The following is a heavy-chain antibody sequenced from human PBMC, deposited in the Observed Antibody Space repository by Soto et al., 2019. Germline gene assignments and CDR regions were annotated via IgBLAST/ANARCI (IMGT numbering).Heavy chain of an antibody. CDR2: IWYDGSNK. CDR3: ARVGGVRSGYYDY. D-gene: IGHD3-22*01. V-gene: IGHV3-33*01. J-gene: IGHJ4*02. CDR1: GFTFSSYG. Sequence: GGSLRLSCAASGFTFSSYGMHWVRQAKGKGLKKVAVIWYDGSNKYYADSVKGRLTISRDNSKNTLYLQMNSLRAEDMAVYYCARVGGVRSGYYDYWGQGTLVTVSS.